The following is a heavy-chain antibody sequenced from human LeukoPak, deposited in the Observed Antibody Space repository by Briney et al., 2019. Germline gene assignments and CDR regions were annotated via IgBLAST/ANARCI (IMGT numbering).Heavy chain of an antibody. J-gene: IGHJ4*02. CDR1: GGSVSGTNYY. V-gene: IGHV4-39*07. D-gene: IGHD1-14*01. CDR3: ARFRSPGDFDY. Sequence: SETLSLTCSVSGGSVSGTNYYWAWIRQPPEKGLEWIGTIYYSGSTSYNVSLRSRVTISVDTSKNHCSLNLNSVTAADTPVYYCARFRSPGDFDYWGQGTLVTVSS. CDR2: IYYSGST.